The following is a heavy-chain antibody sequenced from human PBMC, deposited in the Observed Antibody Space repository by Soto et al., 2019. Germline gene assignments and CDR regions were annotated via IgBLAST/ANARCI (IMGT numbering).Heavy chain of an antibody. V-gene: IGHV2-5*02. Sequence: QITLKESGPPLVKPTQTLTLTCTFSGFSLSTSKVGVGWIRQPPGKALEWLALIYWDDDKRYSPSLNSRLTIIKYTSKNQVVLTMTNRDPVDTATYYCAHTYPPAFDIWGQGTMVTVSS. CDR3: AHTYPPAFDI. CDR2: IYWDDDK. D-gene: IGHD3-16*01. CDR1: GFSLSTSKVG. J-gene: IGHJ3*02.